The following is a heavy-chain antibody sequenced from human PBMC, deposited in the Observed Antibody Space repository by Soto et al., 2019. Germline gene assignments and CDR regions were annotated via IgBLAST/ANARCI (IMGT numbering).Heavy chain of an antibody. D-gene: IGHD4-4*01. CDR2: ISYDGSNK. V-gene: IGHV3-30-3*01. J-gene: IGHJ2*01. CDR1: GFTFSSYA. CDR3: ARPLWRNDYNWGYFDL. Sequence: QVQLVESGGGVVQPGRSLRLSCAASGFTFSSYAMHWVRQAPGKGLEWVAVISYDGSNKYYADSVKGRFTISRDNSKNKLYRQMNSRRAEDTAVYYCARPLWRNDYNWGYFDLWGRGTLVTVSS.